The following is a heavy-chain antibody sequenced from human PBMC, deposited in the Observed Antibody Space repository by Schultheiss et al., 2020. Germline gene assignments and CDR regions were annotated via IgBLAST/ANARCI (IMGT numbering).Heavy chain of an antibody. CDR1: GYSISSGYY. Sequence: SQTLSLTCAVSGYSISSGYYWGWIRQPPGKGLEWIGEINHSGSTNYNPSLKSRGTISVDTSKNQFSLKLSSVTAADTAVYYCAREGRRWLQSGEERDAFDIWGQGTMVTVSS. CDR3: AREGRRWLQSGEERDAFDI. CDR2: INHSGST. D-gene: IGHD5-24*01. J-gene: IGHJ3*02. V-gene: IGHV4-38-2*02.